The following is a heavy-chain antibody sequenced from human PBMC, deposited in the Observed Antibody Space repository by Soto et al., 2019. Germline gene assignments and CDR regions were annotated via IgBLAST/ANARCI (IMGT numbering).Heavy chain of an antibody. V-gene: IGHV1-18*01. CDR1: GYTFTTYG. CDR2: ISAYNGNT. J-gene: IGHJ4*02. CDR3: ARDSPPVDY. Sequence: QVQLVQSGAEVKKPGASVKVSCKASGYTFTTYGISWVRQAPGQGLGWMGWISAYNGNTKYAQKLQGRGTMTTDTSTSTAYMELRGLTSDDTSVYDGARDSPPVDYWGQGTLVTVSS.